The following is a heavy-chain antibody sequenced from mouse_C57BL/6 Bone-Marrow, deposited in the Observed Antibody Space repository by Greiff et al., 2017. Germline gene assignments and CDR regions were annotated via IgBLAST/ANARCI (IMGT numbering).Heavy chain of an antibody. CDR1: GYTFTSYW. J-gene: IGHJ2*01. Sequence: QVQLQQPGAELVRPGTSVKLSCKASGYTFTSYWMHWVKQRPGQGLEWIGVIDPSDSYTNYNQKFKGKATLTVDTSSSTAYMQLSSLTSEDSAVYYCARYYGSSLVVPYYFDYWGQGTTRTVSS. V-gene: IGHV1-59*01. CDR2: IDPSDSYT. D-gene: IGHD1-1*01. CDR3: ARYYGSSLVVPYYFDY.